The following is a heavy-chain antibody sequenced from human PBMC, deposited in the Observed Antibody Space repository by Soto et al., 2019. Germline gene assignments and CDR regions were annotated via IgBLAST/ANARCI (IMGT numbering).Heavy chain of an antibody. Sequence: ASVKVSCKASGYTFTSYAMHWVRQALGQRLEWMGWINAGNGNTKYSQKFQGRVTITRDTSASTAYMELNSLKTEDTAVYYCARGGYYDVSGYYYQQYWGQGTLVTVSS. CDR1: GYTFTSYA. CDR3: ARGGYYDVSGYYYQQY. V-gene: IGHV1-3*01. CDR2: INAGNGNT. D-gene: IGHD3-22*01. J-gene: IGHJ4*02.